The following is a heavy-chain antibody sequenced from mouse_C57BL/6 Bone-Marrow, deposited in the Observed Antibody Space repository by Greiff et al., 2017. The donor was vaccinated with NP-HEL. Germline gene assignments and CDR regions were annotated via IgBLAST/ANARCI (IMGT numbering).Heavy chain of an antibody. CDR2: IDPSDSYT. D-gene: IGHD3-2*02. V-gene: IGHV1-59*01. CDR1: GYTFTSYW. J-gene: IGHJ3*01. Sequence: QVQLQQPGAELVRPGTSVKLSCKASGYTFTSYWMHWVKQRPGQGLEWIGVIDPSDSYTNYNQKFKGKATLTVDTSSSTAYMQLSSLTSEDSAVYYCARNVDSSGYAYWGQGTLVTVSA. CDR3: ARNVDSSGYAY.